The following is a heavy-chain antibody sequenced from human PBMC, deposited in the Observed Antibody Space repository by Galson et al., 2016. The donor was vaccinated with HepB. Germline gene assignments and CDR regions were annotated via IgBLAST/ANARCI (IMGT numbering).Heavy chain of an antibody. D-gene: IGHD3-10*01. Sequence: SLRLSCAASGFTFSRYGMLWVRQAPGKGLQWVALISYDGSRKYYADSVKGRFTISRDNSKNTLFLQMSSLRAEDTAVYYCASSNKLRYYYGSEHWYFDLWGRGTLVAVSS. CDR2: ISYDGSRK. J-gene: IGHJ2*01. V-gene: IGHV3-30*03. CDR3: ASSNKLRYYYGSEHWYFDL. CDR1: GFTFSRYG.